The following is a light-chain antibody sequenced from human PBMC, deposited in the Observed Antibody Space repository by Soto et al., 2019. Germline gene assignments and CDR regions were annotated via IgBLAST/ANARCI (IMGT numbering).Light chain of an antibody. CDR1: SSDVGGYNY. Sequence: ALTQPASVSGSPGQSITISCTGTSSDVGGYNYVSWYQQHPGKAPKLMIYEVNNRPSGVSNRFSGSKSGNTASRTISGLQAEDEADYYCSSYTRSSTPFVFGTGTKVAVL. J-gene: IGLJ1*01. V-gene: IGLV2-14*01. CDR2: EVN. CDR3: SSYTRSSTPFV.